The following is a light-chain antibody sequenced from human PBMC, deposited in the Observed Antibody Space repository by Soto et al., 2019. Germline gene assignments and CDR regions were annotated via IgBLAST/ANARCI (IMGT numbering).Light chain of an antibody. CDR1: AGISNY. CDR3: QKYMSVPWT. Sequence: DIQMTQYPSSLSASVGDRVTITCRASAGISNYLAWFQQKPGKVPELLIYAASTLRPGVPSRFSGSGSGTDFTLTISSLQPEDVATYSCQKYMSVPWTFGQGTEVEIK. V-gene: IGKV1-27*01. CDR2: AAS. J-gene: IGKJ1*01.